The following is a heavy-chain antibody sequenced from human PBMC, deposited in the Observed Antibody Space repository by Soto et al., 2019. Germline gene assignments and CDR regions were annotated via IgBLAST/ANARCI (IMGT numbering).Heavy chain of an antibody. D-gene: IGHD6-19*01. CDR3: ARDSSGWLENFDY. V-gene: IGHV1-2*02. Sequence: ASVKVSCKASGYTFTGYYMHWVRQAPGQGLEWMGWINPNSGGTNYAQKFQGRATMTRDTSISTAYMELSRLRSDDTAVYYCARDSSGWLENFDYWGQGTQVTVSS. CDR1: GYTFTGYY. J-gene: IGHJ4*02. CDR2: INPNSGGT.